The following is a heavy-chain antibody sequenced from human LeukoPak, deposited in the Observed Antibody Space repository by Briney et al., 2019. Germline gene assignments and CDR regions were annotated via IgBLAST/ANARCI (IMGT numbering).Heavy chain of an antibody. J-gene: IGHJ4*02. Sequence: SETLSLTCTVSGYSIRSGFYWGWIRQPPGKGLEWIGSIYYSGSTYYNPSLKSRVTISVDTSKNQFSLKLSSVTAADTAVYYCARLRFLEWLPHPFDYWGQGTLVTVSS. V-gene: IGHV4-38-2*02. CDR2: IYYSGST. CDR3: ARLRFLEWLPHPFDY. D-gene: IGHD3-3*01. CDR1: GYSIRSGFY.